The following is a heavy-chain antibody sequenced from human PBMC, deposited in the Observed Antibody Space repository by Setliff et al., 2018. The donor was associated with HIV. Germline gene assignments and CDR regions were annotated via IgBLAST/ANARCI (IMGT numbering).Heavy chain of an antibody. CDR3: ARHYYDSSGYNWFDP. Sequence: SETLSLTCTVSGGSISSHYWSWSRRPPGKGLEWIGDIYDSGRTNYNPSLKSRVTISVDTSKNQFSLKLSSVTAADTALYYCARHYYDSSGYNWFDPWGQGTLVTVSS. V-gene: IGHV4-59*11. D-gene: IGHD3-22*01. CDR2: IYDSGRT. CDR1: GGSISSHY. J-gene: IGHJ5*02.